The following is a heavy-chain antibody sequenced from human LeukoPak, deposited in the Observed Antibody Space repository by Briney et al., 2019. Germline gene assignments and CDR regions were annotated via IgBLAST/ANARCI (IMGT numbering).Heavy chain of an antibody. J-gene: IGHJ4*02. D-gene: IGHD1-26*01. Sequence: GGSLRVSCEASGFTFSSYWMSWVRQAPGKGLEWVANIRDDGGELYYVDSVKGRFTISRDNAKSSLFLQMNSLRAEDAAVYYCARDKPRGSYYGSIFDSWGQGTLVTVSS. CDR3: ARDKPRGSYYGSIFDS. V-gene: IGHV3-7*01. CDR1: GFTFSSYW. CDR2: IRDDGGEL.